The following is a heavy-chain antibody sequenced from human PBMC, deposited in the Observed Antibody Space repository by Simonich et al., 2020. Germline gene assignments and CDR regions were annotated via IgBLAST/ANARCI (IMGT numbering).Heavy chain of an antibody. V-gene: IGHV4-39*01. Sequence: QLQLQESGPGLVKPSETLSLTCTVSGGSISSSSYYWGWLRQPPGKGLEWIGSIYYSGSTYYSPSLKSRGTRSVDTAKTQFSLKLSSVTAADTAVYYCARHAGFAFDIWGQGTMVTVSS. D-gene: IGHD6-13*01. J-gene: IGHJ3*02. CDR2: IYYSGST. CDR3: ARHAGFAFDI. CDR1: GGSISSSSYY.